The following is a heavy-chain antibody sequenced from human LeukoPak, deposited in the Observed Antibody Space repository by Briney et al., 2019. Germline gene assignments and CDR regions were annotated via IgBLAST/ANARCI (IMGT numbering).Heavy chain of an antibody. CDR2: IYYSGST. D-gene: IGHD2-21*01. J-gene: IGHJ6*02. CDR1: GYSISSGYY. CDR3: ARHLGLRFQGYYYGMDV. Sequence: SETLSLTCTVSGYSISSGYYWGWIRQPPGKGLEWIGYIYYSGSTNYNPSLKSRVTISVDTSKNQFSLKLSSVTAADTAVYYCARHLGLRFQGYYYGMDVWGQGTTVTVSS. V-gene: IGHV4-38-2*02.